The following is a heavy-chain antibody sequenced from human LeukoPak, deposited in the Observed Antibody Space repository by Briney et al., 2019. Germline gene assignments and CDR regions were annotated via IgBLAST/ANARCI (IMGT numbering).Heavy chain of an antibody. D-gene: IGHD5-18*01. V-gene: IGHV3-30-3*01. CDR2: ISYDGNNK. Sequence: GRSLRLSCAASGFTFSSYAMHWVRQAPGKGLEWVAVISYDGNNKYYADSVKGRFTDSRDNSKNTLYLQMNSLRAEDTAVYYCARTDTAMGDYWGQGTLVTVSS. J-gene: IGHJ4*02. CDR1: GFTFSSYA. CDR3: ARTDTAMGDY.